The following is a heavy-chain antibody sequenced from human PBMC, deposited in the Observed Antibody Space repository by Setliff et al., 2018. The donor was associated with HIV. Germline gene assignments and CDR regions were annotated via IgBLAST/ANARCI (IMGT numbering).Heavy chain of an antibody. CDR3: ARDGEIGGATKRTTFDV. CDR1: GYTFTSYG. CDR2: ISVYNGNT. Sequence: GASVKVSCKASGYTFTSYGISWVRQAPGQGLEWMGWISVYNGNTNYAQNLQGRVTMTTDTSTSTAYMELRSLRSDDTAVYYCARDGEIGGATKRTTFDVWGQGTMVTVSS. V-gene: IGHV1-18*01. J-gene: IGHJ3*01. D-gene: IGHD1-26*01.